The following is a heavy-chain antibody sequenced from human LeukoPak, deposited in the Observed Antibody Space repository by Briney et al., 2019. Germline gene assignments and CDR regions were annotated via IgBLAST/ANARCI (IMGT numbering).Heavy chain of an antibody. J-gene: IGHJ4*02. D-gene: IGHD3-22*01. Sequence: GGSLRLSCAASGFTFSTYAMSWVRQAPGKGLEWVLVISGSGGSKYYTDSVKGRFTISRDNSESTLYLQMNSLRAEDTAVYYCAKEGGLFDSSGYSENWGQGTLVSVSS. CDR3: AKEGGLFDSSGYSEN. V-gene: IGHV3-23*01. CDR1: GFTFSTYA. CDR2: ISGSGGSK.